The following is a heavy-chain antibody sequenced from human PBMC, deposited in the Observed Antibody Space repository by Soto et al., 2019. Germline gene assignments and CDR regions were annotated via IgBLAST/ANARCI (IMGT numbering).Heavy chain of an antibody. CDR3: ARVDTAMVTEIPDAFDI. CDR1: GFTFSSYS. CDR2: ISSSSSYI. V-gene: IGHV3-21*01. J-gene: IGHJ3*02. D-gene: IGHD5-18*01. Sequence: GGSLRLSCAASGFTFSSYSMNWVRQAPGKGLEWVSSISSSSSYIYYADSVKGRFTISRDNAKNSLYLQMNSLRAEDTAVYYCARVDTAMVTEIPDAFDIWGQGTMVTVSS.